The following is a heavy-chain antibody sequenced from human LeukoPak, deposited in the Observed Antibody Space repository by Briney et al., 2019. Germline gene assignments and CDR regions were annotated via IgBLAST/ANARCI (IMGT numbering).Heavy chain of an antibody. D-gene: IGHD3-22*01. J-gene: IGHJ4*02. CDR2: ISYDGSNK. Sequence: AGSLRLSCAASGFTFSSYAMHWVRQAPGKGLEWVAVISYDGSNKYYADSVKGRFTISRDNSKNTLYLQMNSLRAEDTAVYYCARGGHYYDSSGYYGFDYWGQGTLVTVSS. V-gene: IGHV3-30*04. CDR3: ARGGHYYDSSGYYGFDY. CDR1: GFTFSSYA.